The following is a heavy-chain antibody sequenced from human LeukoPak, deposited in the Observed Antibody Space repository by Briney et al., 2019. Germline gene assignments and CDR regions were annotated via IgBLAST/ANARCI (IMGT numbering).Heavy chain of an antibody. Sequence: PGRSLSLSRAASGFTFSSYEMNWVRQAPGKWLEWVSYISSSGSTIYYADSVKGRFTISRDNAKNSLYLQMNSLRAEDTAVYYCAELGITMIGGVWGKGTTVTISS. V-gene: IGHV3-48*03. D-gene: IGHD3-10*02. CDR1: GFTFSSYE. CDR3: AELGITMIGGV. J-gene: IGHJ6*04. CDR2: ISSSGSTI.